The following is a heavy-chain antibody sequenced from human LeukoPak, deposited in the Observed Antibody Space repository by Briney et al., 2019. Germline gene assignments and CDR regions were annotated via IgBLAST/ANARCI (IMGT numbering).Heavy chain of an antibody. D-gene: IGHD2-21*01. CDR3: ARDSIPKMATVVDS. J-gene: IGHJ4*02. V-gene: IGHV3-11*01. CDR2: ISPRGRTS. CDR1: GFNFSDFY. Sequence: GGSLRLSCEASGFNFSDFYMNWIRQAPGKGLEGVAYISPRGRTSYYADSVRGRFTVSRDNAKNSLFLQMTSLSADDTAIYHCARDSIPKMATVVDSWGQGTLVIVSS.